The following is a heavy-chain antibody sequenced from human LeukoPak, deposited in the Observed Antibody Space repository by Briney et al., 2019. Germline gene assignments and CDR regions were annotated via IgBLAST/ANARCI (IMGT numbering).Heavy chain of an antibody. CDR1: SGSISSYF. J-gene: IGHJ4*02. Sequence: SETLSLTCTVSSGSISSYFWSWIRQPPGKGLEWIGYIYYSGSTNYNPSLKSLVTISVDTSKNQFSLKLSSVTAAGTAVYYCAREGGGFDYWGQGTLVTVSS. CDR2: IYYSGST. D-gene: IGHD3-16*01. CDR3: AREGGGFDY. V-gene: IGHV4-59*12.